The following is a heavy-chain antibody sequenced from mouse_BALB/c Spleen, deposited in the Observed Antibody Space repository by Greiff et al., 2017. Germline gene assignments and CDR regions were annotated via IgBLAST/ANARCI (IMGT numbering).Heavy chain of an antibody. D-gene: IGHD1-2*01. CDR3: ARGGYGFWYFDV. J-gene: IGHJ1*01. CDR2: ISSGGSYT. CDR1: GFTFSSYG. V-gene: IGHV5-6*01. Sequence: DVHLVESGGDLVKPGGSLKLSCAASGFTFSSYGMSWVRQTPDKRLEWVATISSGGSYTYYPDSVKGRFTISRDNAKNTLYLQMSSLKSEDTAMYYCARGGYGFWYFDVWGAGTTVTVSS.